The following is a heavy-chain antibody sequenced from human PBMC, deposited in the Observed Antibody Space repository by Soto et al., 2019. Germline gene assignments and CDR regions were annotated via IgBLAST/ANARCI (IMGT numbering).Heavy chain of an antibody. CDR2: IYYSGST. Sequence: SETLSLTCTVSGGSISSYYWSWIRQPPGKGLEWIGYIYYSGSTNYNPSLKSRVTISVDTSKNQFSLKLSSVTAADMAVYCCARAFGGWNFDYWGQGTLVTVSS. J-gene: IGHJ4*02. CDR1: GGSISSYY. CDR3: ARAFGGWNFDY. V-gene: IGHV4-59*01. D-gene: IGHD6-19*01.